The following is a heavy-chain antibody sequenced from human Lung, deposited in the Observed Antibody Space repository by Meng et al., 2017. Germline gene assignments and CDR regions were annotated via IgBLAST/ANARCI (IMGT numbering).Heavy chain of an antibody. D-gene: IGHD6-13*01. CDR2: IDPKNGDT. CDR3: ARDEDISAAGKLFGDY. V-gene: IGHV1-2*06. CDR1: GSTFPDSY. Sequence: QGALVRCGVVGQQAGSLVKVSGKPSGSTFPDSYIHRVRKAPGQGLEGMGRIDPKNGDTHYAQKFQGRVTMTGDTSISTAYMDLSGLRSDDTAVYYCARDEDISAAGKLFGDYWGQGTLVTVSS. J-gene: IGHJ4*02.